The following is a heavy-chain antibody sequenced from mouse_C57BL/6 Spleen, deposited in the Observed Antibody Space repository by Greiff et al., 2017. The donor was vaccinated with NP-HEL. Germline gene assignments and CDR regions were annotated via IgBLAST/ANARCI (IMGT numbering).Heavy chain of an antibody. CDR1: GYAFSSSW. V-gene: IGHV1-82*01. CDR2: IYPGDGDT. CDR3: ARGDTFAY. J-gene: IGHJ3*01. Sequence: VQLQQSGPELVKPGASVKISCKASGYAFSSSWMNWVKQRPGKGLEWIGRIYPGDGDTNYNGKFKGKATLTADKSSSTAYMQLSSLTSEDSAVYFCARGDTFAYWGQGTLVTVSA. D-gene: IGHD3-2*01.